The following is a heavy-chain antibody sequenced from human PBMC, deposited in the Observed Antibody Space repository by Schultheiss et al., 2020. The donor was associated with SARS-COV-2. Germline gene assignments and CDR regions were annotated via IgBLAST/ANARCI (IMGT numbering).Heavy chain of an antibody. CDR1: GFTFSSYE. CDR3: WVYCSSTSCYTRLFDY. Sequence: GGSLRLSCAASGFTFSSYEMNWVRQAPGKGLEWVSYISSSGSTIYYADSVKGRFTISRDNAKNSLYLQMNSLRAEDTAVYYCWVYCSSTSCYTRLFDYWGQGTLVTVSS. J-gene: IGHJ4*02. V-gene: IGHV3-48*03. D-gene: IGHD2-2*02. CDR2: ISSSGSTI.